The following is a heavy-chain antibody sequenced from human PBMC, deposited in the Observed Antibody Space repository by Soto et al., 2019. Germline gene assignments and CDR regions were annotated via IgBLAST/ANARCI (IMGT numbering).Heavy chain of an antibody. CDR1: GFTFSSYA. V-gene: IGHV3-30-3*01. CDR3: ARAEFWASGYYPGEYFQH. J-gene: IGHJ1*01. D-gene: IGHD3-22*01. Sequence: GGSLRLSCAASGFTFSSYAMHWVRQAPGKGLEWVAVISYDGSNKYYADSVKGRFTISRDNSKNTLYLQMNSLRAEDTAVYYCARAEFWASGYYPGEYFQHWGQGTLVTVSS. CDR2: ISYDGSNK.